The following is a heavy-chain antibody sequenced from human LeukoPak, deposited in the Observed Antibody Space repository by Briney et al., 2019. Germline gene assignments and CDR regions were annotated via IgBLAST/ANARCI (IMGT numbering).Heavy chain of an antibody. J-gene: IGHJ5*02. Sequence: SETLSLTCAVYGGSFSGYYCSWIRQPPGKGLEWIGEINHSGSTNYNPSLKSRVTISVDTSKNQFSLKLSSVTAADTAVYYCARSRRGWFDPWGQGTLVTVSS. CDR1: GGSFSGYY. CDR3: ARSRRGWFDP. V-gene: IGHV4-34*01. CDR2: INHSGST.